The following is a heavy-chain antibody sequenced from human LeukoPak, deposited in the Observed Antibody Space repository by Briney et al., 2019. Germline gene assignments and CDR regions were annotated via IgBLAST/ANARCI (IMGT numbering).Heavy chain of an antibody. CDR3: ARIRTGY. CDR1: GFTFSSYS. Sequence: GGSLRLSCAASGFTFSSYSMNWVRQAPGKGLEWVSYISSGSTTIYYADSVKGRFTISRDDAKNSLYLQMNSLRDDDTAVYYCARIRTGYWGQGTLVTVPS. D-gene: IGHD4-17*01. J-gene: IGHJ4*02. V-gene: IGHV3-48*02. CDR2: ISSGSTTI.